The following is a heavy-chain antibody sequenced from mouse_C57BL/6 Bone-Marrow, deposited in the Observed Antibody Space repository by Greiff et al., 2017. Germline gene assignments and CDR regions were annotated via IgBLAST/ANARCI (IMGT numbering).Heavy chain of an antibody. Sequence: QVQLQQSGAELARPGASVKMSCKASGYTFTSYTMHWVKQRPGQGLEWIGYINPSSGYTKYNQKFKDKATLTADKSSSTAYMQLSSLTSEDSAVYYCASWDALYYGMDYWGQGTSVTVSS. CDR3: ASWDALYYGMDY. V-gene: IGHV1-4*01. CDR1: GYTFTSYT. D-gene: IGHD4-1*01. J-gene: IGHJ4*01. CDR2: INPSSGYT.